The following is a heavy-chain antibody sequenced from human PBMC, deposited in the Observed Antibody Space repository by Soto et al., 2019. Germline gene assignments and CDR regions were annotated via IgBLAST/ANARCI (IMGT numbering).Heavy chain of an antibody. J-gene: IGHJ4*02. CDR1: GESFSGYY. Sequence: QVQLQQWGAGLLKPSETLSLTCAVYGESFSGYYWSWIRQPPGKGLEWIGEINHSGSTNYNPSLKSRVTISVDTSKNQFSLKLSAVTAADTAVYYCARGRDNIADCGGDCYAYYFDYWGQGTLVTVSS. CDR3: ARGRDNIADCGGDCYAYYFDY. V-gene: IGHV4-34*01. CDR2: INHSGST. D-gene: IGHD2-21*02.